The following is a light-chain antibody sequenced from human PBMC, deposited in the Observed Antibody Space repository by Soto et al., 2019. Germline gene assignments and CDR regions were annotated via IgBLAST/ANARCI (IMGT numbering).Light chain of an antibody. CDR2: AAS. J-gene: IGKJ1*01. CDR3: QQYGSSMTWT. CDR1: QSVTSNY. Sequence: EVVLTQSPGTVSLSPGERATLSCRASQSVTSNYLAWYQQKPGQAPRLLICAASSRATGIPDRFSGSGSGTDFTLSISRLEPEDFAVYYCQQYGSSMTWTFGQGTKVEIK. V-gene: IGKV3-20*01.